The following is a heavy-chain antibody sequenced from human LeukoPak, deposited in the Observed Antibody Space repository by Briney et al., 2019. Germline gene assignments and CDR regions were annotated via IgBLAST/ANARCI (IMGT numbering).Heavy chain of an antibody. Sequence: GGSLRLSCAASGFTFDDHAMFWVRQAPGKGLEWVSHISSSSSTIYYVESVKGRFTISRDNAKNALYLQMNSLRAEDTAVYYCARAGGGYGYFDYWGQGTLVTVSS. CDR2: ISSSSSTI. J-gene: IGHJ4*02. V-gene: IGHV3-48*04. CDR1: GFTFDDHA. CDR3: ARAGGGYGYFDY. D-gene: IGHD3-22*01.